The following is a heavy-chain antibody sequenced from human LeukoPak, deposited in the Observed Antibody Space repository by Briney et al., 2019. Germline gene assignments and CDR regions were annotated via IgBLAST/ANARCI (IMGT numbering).Heavy chain of an antibody. V-gene: IGHV4-34*01. CDR3: ARVPRMVRGVIRGLYYFDY. D-gene: IGHD3-10*01. J-gene: IGHJ4*02. CDR2: INHSGST. Sequence: SETLSLTCAVYSGSFSGYYWSWIRQPPGKGLEWIGEINHSGSTNYNPSLKSRVTISVDTSKNQFSLKLSSVTAADTAVYYCARVPRMVRGVIRGLYYFDYWGQGTLVTVSS. CDR1: SGSFSGYY.